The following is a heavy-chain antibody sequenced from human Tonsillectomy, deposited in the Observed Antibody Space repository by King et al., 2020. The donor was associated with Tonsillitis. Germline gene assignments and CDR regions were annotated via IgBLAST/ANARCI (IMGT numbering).Heavy chain of an antibody. D-gene: IGHD6-13*01. CDR2: IYHSGSN. CDR3: ARVPPVYISIWPDY. J-gene: IGHJ4*02. V-gene: IGHV4-38-2*02. CDR1: NSSISTNYY. Sequence: QLQESGPGLVKPSETLSLTCTVSNSSISTNYYWGWIRQPPGKGLEWIGSIYHSGSNYYNPSLKSRITIVIDTYKNQFSMKVRSVTAAVTSVYYCARVPPVYISIWPDYWGQGTLVTVSS.